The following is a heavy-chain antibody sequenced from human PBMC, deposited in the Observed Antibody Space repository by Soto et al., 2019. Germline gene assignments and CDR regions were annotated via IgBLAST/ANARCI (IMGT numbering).Heavy chain of an antibody. V-gene: IGHV3-7*01. CDR2: IKTDGSET. Sequence: PGGSLRLSCAASGFTFSSFWMSWVRQAPGKGLEWVANIKTDGSETHYVDSVKGRFTISRDNPKNSLYLQMNSLRAEDTAVYYCAREGSSLSFDIWGQGTMVTVSS. CDR3: AREGSSLSFDI. J-gene: IGHJ3*02. D-gene: IGHD6-6*01. CDR1: GFTFSSFW.